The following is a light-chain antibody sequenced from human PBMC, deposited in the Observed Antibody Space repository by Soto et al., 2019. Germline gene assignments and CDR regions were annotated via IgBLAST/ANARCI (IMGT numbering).Light chain of an antibody. CDR3: KQYGSSPRT. V-gene: IGKV3-15*01. Sequence: EIVMTQSPATLSVSPGERATLSCRASQSVRNNLAWYQQKPGQAPSLLIYGASTRATGIQARFSGSGSGTDFTLTIRSLEPEDFAVYCCKQYGSSPRTFGQGTKVDIK. CDR2: GAS. CDR1: QSVRNN. J-gene: IGKJ1*01.